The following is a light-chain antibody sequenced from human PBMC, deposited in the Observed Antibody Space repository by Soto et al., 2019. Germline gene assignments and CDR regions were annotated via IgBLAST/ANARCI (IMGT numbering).Light chain of an antibody. CDR1: SSNIGSNI. J-gene: IGLJ2*01. V-gene: IGLV1-44*01. Sequence: QSVVTQPPSASGTPGQRVTISCSGSSSNIGSNIVNWYQHLPGTAPKLLIYNNDQRPSGVPDRFSGSKSGTSASLAISGLQSEDEADYYCAAFDDSLNGPVFGGGTKLTVL. CDR2: NND. CDR3: AAFDDSLNGPV.